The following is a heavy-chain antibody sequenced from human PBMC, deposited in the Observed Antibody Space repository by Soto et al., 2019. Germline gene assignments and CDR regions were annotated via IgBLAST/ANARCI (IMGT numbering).Heavy chain of an antibody. CDR3: ARGVITIFGVVTRGAFDI. V-gene: IGHV4-61*01. J-gene: IGHJ3*02. Sequence: SETLSLTCTVSGGSVSSGSYHWSWIRQPPGKGLEWIGYIYYSGSTNYNPSLKSRVTISVDTSKIQFSLKLSSVTAADTAVYYCARGVITIFGVVTRGAFDIWGRGTMVTVSS. CDR1: GGSVSSGSYH. CDR2: IYYSGST. D-gene: IGHD3-3*01.